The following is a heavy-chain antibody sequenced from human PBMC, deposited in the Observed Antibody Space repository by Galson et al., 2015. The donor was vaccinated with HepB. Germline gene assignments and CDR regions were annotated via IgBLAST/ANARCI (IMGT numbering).Heavy chain of an antibody. V-gene: IGHV3-23*01. CDR3: AKVMATRPFDY. CDR2: VTGSGSNT. D-gene: IGHD6-6*01. Sequence: SLRLSCAASGFTFSNYDMNWVRQAPGKGLEWVSSVTGSGSNTYYADSVKGRFTISRDNSRDALYLQMNSLRAEDTAVYYCAKVMATRPFDYWGQGTLVTVSS. CDR1: GFTFSNYD. J-gene: IGHJ4*02.